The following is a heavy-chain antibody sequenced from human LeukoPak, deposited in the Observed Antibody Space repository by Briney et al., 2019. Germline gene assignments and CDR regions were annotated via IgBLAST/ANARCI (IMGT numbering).Heavy chain of an antibody. V-gene: IGHV3-7*01. D-gene: IGHD2-15*01. Sequence: GGSLRLSCAASGFTFSSYWMSWVRQAPEKGLEWVANIKQDGSEKYYVDSVKGRFTISRDNAKNSLYLQMNSLRAEDTAVYYCARCVVVAATAWFDPWGQGTLVTVSS. CDR2: IKQDGSEK. CDR3: ARCVVVAATAWFDP. J-gene: IGHJ5*02. CDR1: GFTFSSYW.